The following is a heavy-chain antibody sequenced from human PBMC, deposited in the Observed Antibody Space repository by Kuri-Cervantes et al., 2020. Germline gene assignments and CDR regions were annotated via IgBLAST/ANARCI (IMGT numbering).Heavy chain of an antibody. CDR2: ISAYNGNT. CDR3: AREGYYYDSSAPVDY. Sequence: ASVKVSCKVSGYTLTELSMHWVRQAPGKGLEWMGWISAYNGNTNYAQKLQGRVTMTTDTSTSTAYMELRSLRSDDTAVYYCAREGYYYDSSAPVDYWGQGTLVTVSS. CDR1: GYTLTELS. D-gene: IGHD3-22*01. V-gene: IGHV1-18*01. J-gene: IGHJ4*02.